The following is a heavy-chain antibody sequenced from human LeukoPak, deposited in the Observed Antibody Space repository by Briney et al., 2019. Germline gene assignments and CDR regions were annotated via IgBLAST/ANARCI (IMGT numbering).Heavy chain of an antibody. Sequence: SETLSLTCTVSGGSISSYYWSWIRQPPGKGLEWIGYIYYSGSTNYNPSLKSRVTISVDTSKNQFSLKLSSVTAADTAVYYCARVGSYSSSWSLDYWGQGTLVTVSS. CDR1: GGSISSYY. CDR3: ARVGSYSSSWSLDY. D-gene: IGHD6-13*01. V-gene: IGHV4-59*01. J-gene: IGHJ4*02. CDR2: IYYSGST.